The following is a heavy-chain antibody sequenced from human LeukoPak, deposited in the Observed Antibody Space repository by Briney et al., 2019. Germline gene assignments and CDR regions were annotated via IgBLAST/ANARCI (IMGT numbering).Heavy chain of an antibody. CDR3: ARGGALGAFDI. V-gene: IGHV4-59*01. D-gene: IGHD4-17*01. CDR1: GGSISSYH. CDR2: IYYTGGT. Sequence: SETLFLTCTVSGGSISSYHWSWLRQPPGKGLEWIGFIYYTGGTNYNPSLKSRLTISVDTSNNQFSLKLTSVAAADTAVYYCARGGALGAFDIWGRGTMVTVSS. J-gene: IGHJ3*02.